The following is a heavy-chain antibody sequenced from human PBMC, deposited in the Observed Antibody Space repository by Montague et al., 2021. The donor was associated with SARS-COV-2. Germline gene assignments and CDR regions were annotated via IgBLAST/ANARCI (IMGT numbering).Heavy chain of an antibody. CDR2: ISCSADIT. CDR1: GFTFRNYA. J-gene: IGHJ4*02. Sequence: SLRLSCAASGFTFRNYAMIWVRQAPGKGLEWVSGISCSADITYYADSVKGRFTISRDNSKNTLYLQMSSLRAGDTAVYYCAKDREVATGGLYYFDYWGQGTLVTVSS. V-gene: IGHV3-23*01. CDR3: AKDREVATGGLYYFDY. D-gene: IGHD5-24*01.